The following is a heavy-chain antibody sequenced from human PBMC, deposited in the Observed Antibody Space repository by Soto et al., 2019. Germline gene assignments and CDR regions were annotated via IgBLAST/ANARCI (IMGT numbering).Heavy chain of an antibody. CDR3: AKDIGSLGGSCCQDAFDI. CDR1: GFTFDDYA. CDR2: ISWNSGSI. J-gene: IGHJ3*02. Sequence: GGSLRLSCAASGFTFDDYAMHWVRQAPGKGLEWVSGISWNSGSIGYADSVKGRFTISRDNAKNSLYLQMNSLRAEDTALYYCAKDIGSLGGSCCQDAFDIWGQGTMVTVSS. V-gene: IGHV3-9*01. D-gene: IGHD2-15*01.